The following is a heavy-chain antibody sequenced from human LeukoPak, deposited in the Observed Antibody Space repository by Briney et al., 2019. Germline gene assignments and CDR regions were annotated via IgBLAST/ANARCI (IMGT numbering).Heavy chain of an antibody. V-gene: IGHV5-51*01. J-gene: IGHJ3*02. Sequence: GESLKISCKGSGYNFPNYWIAWVRQMPGRGLEWMGIINPGDSATRYSPSFQGQVTIEVEKSTSTAYLQRSSLKASDTAMYYCARGDSSGPGGAFDIWGQGTMVTVSS. CDR2: INPGDSAT. D-gene: IGHD6-19*01. CDR1: GYNFPNYW. CDR3: ARGDSSGPGGAFDI.